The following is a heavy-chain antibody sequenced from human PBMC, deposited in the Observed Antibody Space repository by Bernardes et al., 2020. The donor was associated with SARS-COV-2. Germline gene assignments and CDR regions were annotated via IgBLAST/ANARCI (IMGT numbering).Heavy chain of an antibody. CDR3: ATYYLAGPEYGMDV. D-gene: IGHD3-10*01. CDR1: GFTVSSNY. Sequence: GGSLRLSCAASGFTVSSNYMSWVRQAPGKGLEWVSVIYSGGSTYYADSVKGRFTISRHNSKNTLYLQMNSLRAEDTAVYYCATYYLAGPEYGMDVWGQGTTVTVSS. V-gene: IGHV3-53*04. CDR2: IYSGGST. J-gene: IGHJ6*02.